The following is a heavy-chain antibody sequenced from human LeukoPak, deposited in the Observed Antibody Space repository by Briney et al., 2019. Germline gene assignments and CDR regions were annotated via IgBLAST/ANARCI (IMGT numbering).Heavy chain of an antibody. CDR2: INHSGST. Sequence: SETLSLTCAVYGGSFSGYYWSWIRHPPGKGLEWIGEINHSGSTNYNPSLKSRVTISVDTPKNQFSLRLSSVTAADTAVYYCARHSSYYGNFDYWGQGTLVTVSS. CDR1: GGSFSGYY. V-gene: IGHV4-34*01. CDR3: ARHSSYYGNFDY. J-gene: IGHJ4*02. D-gene: IGHD3-10*01.